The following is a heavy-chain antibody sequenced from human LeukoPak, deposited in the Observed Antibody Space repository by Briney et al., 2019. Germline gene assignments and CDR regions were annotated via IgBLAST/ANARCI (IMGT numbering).Heavy chain of an antibody. CDR3: ARPFAGAYCGGDCYYYFDY. Sequence: PSDTLSLTCTVSGGSISSSSYYWGWIRQPPGKGLEWIGSIYYSGSTYYNPSLKSRVTISVDTSKNQFSLKLSSVTAADTAVYYCARPFAGAYCGGDCYYYFDYWGQGTLVTVSS. V-gene: IGHV4-39*01. J-gene: IGHJ4*02. D-gene: IGHD2-21*02. CDR2: IYYSGST. CDR1: GGSISSSSYY.